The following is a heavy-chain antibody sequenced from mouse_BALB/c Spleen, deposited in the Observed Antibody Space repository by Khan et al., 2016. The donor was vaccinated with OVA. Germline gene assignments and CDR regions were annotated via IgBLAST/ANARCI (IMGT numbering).Heavy chain of an antibody. CDR2: ILPGSGTT. J-gene: IGHJ1*01. CDR1: GYIFSSYW. D-gene: IGHD2-1*01. V-gene: IGHV1-9*01. Sequence: QVQLQQSGAELMKPGASVKISCKATGYIFSSYWIEWVKQRPGHGLEWIGEILPGSGTTNYNEKFKGKATFTAETSSNTDYMQLSSLTSEDSAVYYCARYGNHWNFDVWGAGTTVTVSS. CDR3: ARYGNHWNFDV.